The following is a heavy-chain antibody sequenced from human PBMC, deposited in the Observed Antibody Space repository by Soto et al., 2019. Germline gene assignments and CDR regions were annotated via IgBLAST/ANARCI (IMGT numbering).Heavy chain of an antibody. CDR3: ARGVASSSCFAVGADWFDP. D-gene: IGHD6-13*01. Sequence: SETLSLTCTVSGGSISSYYWSWIRQPPGKGLEWIGYIYYSGSTNYNPSLKSRVTISVDTSKNQFSLKLSSVTAADTAVYYCARGVASSSCFAVGADWFDPWGQGTLVTVSS. CDR2: IYYSGST. CDR1: GGSISSYY. J-gene: IGHJ5*02. V-gene: IGHV4-59*01.